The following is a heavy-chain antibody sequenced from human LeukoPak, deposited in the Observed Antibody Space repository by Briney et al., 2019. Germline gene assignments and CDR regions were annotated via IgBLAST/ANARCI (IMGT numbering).Heavy chain of an antibody. J-gene: IGHJ4*02. V-gene: IGHV1-2*02. CDR2: INPNSGGT. D-gene: IGHD1-26*01. CDR3: ARDRRSGSYLFDY. CDR1: GYTFTGYY. Sequence: GASVKVSCKASGYTFTGYYMHWVRQAPGQGLEWMGWINPNSGGTNYAQKFQGRVTMTRDTSISTAYMELSRLRSDDTAVYYCARDRRSGSYLFDYWGQGTLVTVSS.